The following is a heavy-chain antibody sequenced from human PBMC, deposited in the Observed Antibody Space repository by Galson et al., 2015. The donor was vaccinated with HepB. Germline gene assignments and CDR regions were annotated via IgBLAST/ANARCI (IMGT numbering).Heavy chain of an antibody. D-gene: IGHD2-8*01. V-gene: IGHV3-23*01. Sequence: SLRLSCAASGFTFSIYAMSWVRQAPGKGLEWVSAISGSGGSTYYADSVKGRFTISRDNSKNTLYLQMNSLRAEDTAVYYCAKDCTNGVCYTVFDYWGQGTTVTVSS. CDR3: AKDCTNGVCYTVFDY. J-gene: IGHJ4*03. CDR1: GFTFSIYA. CDR2: ISGSGGST.